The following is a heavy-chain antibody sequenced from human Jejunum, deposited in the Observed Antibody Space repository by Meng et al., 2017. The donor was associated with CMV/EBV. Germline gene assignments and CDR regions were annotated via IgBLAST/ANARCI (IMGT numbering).Heavy chain of an antibody. V-gene: IGHV3-21*01. CDR3: ARDAIPGDPNAFDV. J-gene: IGHJ3*01. CDR2: TSHSGNLV. D-gene: IGHD2-21*01. CDR1: GFTFSAFN. Sequence: SGFTFSAFNMNWVRQAPGKGLEWVSSTSHSGNLVFYADSLKGRFTISRDNAKNSLYLQMHSLRADDTAVYYCARDAIPGDPNAFDVWGQGTVVTVSS.